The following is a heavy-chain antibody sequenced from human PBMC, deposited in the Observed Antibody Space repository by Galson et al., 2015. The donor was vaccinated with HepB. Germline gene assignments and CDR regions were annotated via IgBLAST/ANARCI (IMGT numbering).Heavy chain of an antibody. Sequence: SVKVSCKVSGYTLTELSMHWVRQAPGKGLEWMGGFDPEDGETIYAQKFQGRVTMTEDTSTDTAYMELSSLRSEDTAVYYCATGFRKWELVWDYWGQGTLVTVSS. CDR2: FDPEDGET. V-gene: IGHV1-24*01. CDR1: GYTLTELS. D-gene: IGHD1-26*01. J-gene: IGHJ4*02. CDR3: ATGFRKWELVWDY.